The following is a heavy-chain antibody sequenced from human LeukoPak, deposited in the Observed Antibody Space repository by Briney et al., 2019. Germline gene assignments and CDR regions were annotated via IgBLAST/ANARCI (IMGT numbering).Heavy chain of an antibody. Sequence: GRSLRLSCAASGFTFSSYSMNWVRQAPGKGLEWVSYISSSSSTIYYADSVKGRFAISRDNAKNSLYLQMNSLRAEDTAVYYCARGSFNYYDSSGYYGDYWGQGTLVTVSS. D-gene: IGHD3-22*01. CDR1: GFTFSSYS. V-gene: IGHV3-48*01. CDR3: ARGSFNYYDSSGYYGDY. CDR2: ISSSSSTI. J-gene: IGHJ4*02.